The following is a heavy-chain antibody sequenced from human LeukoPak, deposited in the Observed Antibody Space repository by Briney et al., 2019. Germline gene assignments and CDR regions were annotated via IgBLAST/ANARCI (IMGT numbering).Heavy chain of an antibody. J-gene: IGHJ6*03. CDR3: ARIGYSYGPLGYYYYMDV. D-gene: IGHD5-18*01. CDR1: GFTFSTYT. CDR2: ISSSSNYI. V-gene: IGHV3-21*01. Sequence: GGSLRLSCAVSGFTFSTYTMNWVRQAPGKGLEWVSSISSSSNYIYYADSVRGRFTISRDNAKNSLSLQMNSLRAEDTAVYYCARIGYSYGPLGYYYYMDVWGKGTTVTISS.